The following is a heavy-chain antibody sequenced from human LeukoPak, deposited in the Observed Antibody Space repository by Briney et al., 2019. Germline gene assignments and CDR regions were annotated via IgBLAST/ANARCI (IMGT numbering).Heavy chain of an antibody. V-gene: IGHV3-7*03. CDR1: GFTFSSYW. Sequence: GGSLRLSCAASGFTFSSYWMSWVRQAPGKGLEWVASIKQDGSEKYYVDSVKGRFTISRDNAKNSLYLQMNSLRAEDTAVYYCARDRRSGYSSGWYPFDPWGQGTLVTVSS. CDR2: IKQDGSEK. D-gene: IGHD6-19*01. J-gene: IGHJ5*02. CDR3: ARDRRSGYSSGWYPFDP.